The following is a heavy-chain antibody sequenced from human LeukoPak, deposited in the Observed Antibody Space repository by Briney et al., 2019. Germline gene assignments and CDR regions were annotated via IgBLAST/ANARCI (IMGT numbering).Heavy chain of an antibody. CDR3: ARDSSGYPGY. J-gene: IGHJ4*02. V-gene: IGHV3-30-3*01. CDR1: GFTFSSYA. D-gene: IGHD3-22*01. CDR2: ISYDGSNK. Sequence: GGSLRLSCAASGFTFSSYAMHWARQPPAKGPEWVAVISYDGSNKYYADSVKGRFTISRDNSKNTLYLQMNSLRAEDTAVYYCARDSSGYPGYWGQGTLVTVSS.